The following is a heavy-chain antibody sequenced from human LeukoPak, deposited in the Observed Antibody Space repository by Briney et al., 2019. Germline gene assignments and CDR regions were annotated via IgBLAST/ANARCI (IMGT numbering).Heavy chain of an antibody. CDR2: ISGRTGST. CDR3: AKCGNSGCHLIDY. J-gene: IGHJ4*02. D-gene: IGHD5-12*01. V-gene: IGHV3-23*01. Sequence: GGSLRLSCAASGFTFSTNAMSCVHQAPGKGLEWVSAISGRTGSTYYSDSVKGRFTISRDNSKSTLYLQMDSLRAEDTAVYYCAKCGNSGCHLIDYWGQGTLVTVSS. CDR1: GFTFSTNA.